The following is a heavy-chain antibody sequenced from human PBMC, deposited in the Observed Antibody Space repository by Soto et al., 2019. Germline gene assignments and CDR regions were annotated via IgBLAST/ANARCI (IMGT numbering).Heavy chain of an antibody. CDR1: GFTFSSYA. CDR3: ARDIADF. Sequence: GSLRLSCAASGFTFSSYAMHWVRQAPGKGLEWVAVISYDGSNKYYADSVKGRFTISRDNSKNTLYLQMNSLRAEDTAVYYCARDIADFWGQGTLVTVSS. D-gene: IGHD3-16*02. V-gene: IGHV3-30-3*01. J-gene: IGHJ4*02. CDR2: ISYDGSNK.